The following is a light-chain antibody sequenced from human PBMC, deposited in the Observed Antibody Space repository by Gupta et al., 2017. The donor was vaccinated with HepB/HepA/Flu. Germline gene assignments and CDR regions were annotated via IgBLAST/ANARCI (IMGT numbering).Light chain of an antibody. J-gene: IGKJ1*01. Sequence: ILLAQSLAFLPVSPKEKVPIHRRDSQSIGSSLHWYQQKPDQSPKLLIKYASQSISGVPSRFSGSGSGTDFTLTINSLEAEDAAVYYCHQSSSLPETFGQGTKVEIK. CDR2: YAS. V-gene: IGKV6D-21*02. CDR3: HQSSSLPET. CDR1: QSIGSS.